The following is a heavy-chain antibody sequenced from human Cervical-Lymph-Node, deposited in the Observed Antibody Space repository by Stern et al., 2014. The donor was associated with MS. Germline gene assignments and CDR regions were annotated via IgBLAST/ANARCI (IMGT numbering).Heavy chain of an antibody. Sequence: QVQLVESGAEVERPGASVKVSCKASGYTFTAYFLHWVRQAPGPGLEWMGWISPKTCSATYAQKFQDRVTMTRDTSINTGYMEVSSLRSDDTAVYYCARDRGSYSDYWGQGTLVAVSS. V-gene: IGHV1-2*02. J-gene: IGHJ4*02. CDR3: ARDRGSYSDY. CDR1: GYTFTAYF. D-gene: IGHD1-26*01. CDR2: ISPKTCSA.